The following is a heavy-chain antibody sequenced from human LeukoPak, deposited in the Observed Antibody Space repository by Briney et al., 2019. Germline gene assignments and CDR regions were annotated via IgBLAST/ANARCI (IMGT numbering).Heavy chain of an antibody. V-gene: IGHV3-30*02. Sequence: GGSLRLSCAASGFTFSTYGMHWVRQAPGKGLEWVAFIHYDGSNKYRADSVKGRFTISRDNSKNTLYLQMNSLRAEDTAVYYCAKDYSSSGIDSWGQGTLVTVSS. CDR1: GFTFSTYG. CDR2: IHYDGSNK. D-gene: IGHD6-6*01. CDR3: AKDYSSSGIDS. J-gene: IGHJ4*02.